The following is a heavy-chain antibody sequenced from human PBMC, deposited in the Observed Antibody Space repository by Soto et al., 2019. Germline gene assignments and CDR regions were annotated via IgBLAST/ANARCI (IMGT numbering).Heavy chain of an antibody. V-gene: IGHV1-69*08. J-gene: IGHJ4*02. Sequence: QVQLVQSGAEVKKPGSSVKVSCKASGGTFSPYTINWVRQAPGQGLEWMGRIIPFHGVTNYAQKFQARVKMTADKSTSTAYMELSGLRFEDTAMYYCTRDWEITVSTWSFGGFWGRGTLVTVSS. D-gene: IGHD3-10*01. CDR2: IIPFHGVT. CDR1: GGTFSPYT. CDR3: TRDWEITVSTWSFGGF.